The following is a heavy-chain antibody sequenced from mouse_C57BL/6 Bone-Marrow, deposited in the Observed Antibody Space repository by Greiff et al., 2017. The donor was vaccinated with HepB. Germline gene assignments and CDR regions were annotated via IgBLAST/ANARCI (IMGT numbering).Heavy chain of an antibody. CDR2: ISNLAYSI. CDR1: GFTFSDYG. D-gene: IGHD2-3*01. J-gene: IGHJ3*01. CDR3: ARLDGYHGGFAY. Sequence: EVMLVESGGGLVQPGGSLKLSCAASGFTFSDYGMAWVRQAPRKGPEWVAFISNLAYSIYYADTVTGRFTISRENAKNTLYLEMSSLRSEDTAIYYCARLDGYHGGFAYWGQGTLVTVSA. V-gene: IGHV5-15*01.